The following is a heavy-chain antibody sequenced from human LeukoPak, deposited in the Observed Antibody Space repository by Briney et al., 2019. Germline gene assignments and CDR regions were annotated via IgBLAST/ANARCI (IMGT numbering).Heavy chain of an antibody. CDR2: ISSNGGGT. CDR1: GFTFSDYY. CDR3: AKDLSGFFDH. Sequence: PGGSLRLSCAGSGFTFSDYYMSWIRQAPGKGLEWVSAISSNGGGTFYADSVKGRFTISRDNSKRTLDLQMSSLRAEDTAVYFCAKDLSGFFDHWGQGTLVTVSS. D-gene: IGHD3-10*01. V-gene: IGHV3-23*01. J-gene: IGHJ4*02.